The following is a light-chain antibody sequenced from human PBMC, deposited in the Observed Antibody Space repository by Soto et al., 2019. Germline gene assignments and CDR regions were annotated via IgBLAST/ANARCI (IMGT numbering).Light chain of an antibody. CDR1: QSINSW. CDR3: QQYNTYSRT. J-gene: IGKJ1*01. Sequence: DIPMTQSPSTLSASVGDRVTITCRASQSINSWLAWYQQKPGRAPKLLIYKASSLESGVPSRFSGTGSGTEFTLTISSLQSDDFATYYCQQYNTYSRTLGQGTKVEIK. CDR2: KAS. V-gene: IGKV1-5*03.